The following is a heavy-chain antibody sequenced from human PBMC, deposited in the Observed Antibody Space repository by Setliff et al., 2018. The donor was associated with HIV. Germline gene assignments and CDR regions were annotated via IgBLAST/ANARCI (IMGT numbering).Heavy chain of an antibody. V-gene: IGHV3-30*02. Sequence: GGSLRLSCAASGFTFSSYAMHWVRQAPGKGLEWVALTWYDGRTTYYADSVKGRFTISRDNSRNTLNLQMNTLRAEDTAIYYCAKVGREYSGYDFTFDSWGQGTLVTVSS. J-gene: IGHJ4*01. CDR3: AKVGREYSGYDFTFDS. D-gene: IGHD5-12*01. CDR2: TWYDGRTT. CDR1: GFTFSSYA.